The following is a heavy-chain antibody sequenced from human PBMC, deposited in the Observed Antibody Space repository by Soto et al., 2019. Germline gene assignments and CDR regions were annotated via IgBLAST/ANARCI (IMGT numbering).Heavy chain of an antibody. CDR2: ISAYNGNT. CDR3: ARMYYDFWSGYSGIDAFDI. Sequence: ASVKVSCKASGYTFTSYGISWVRQAPGQGLEWMGWISAYNGNTNYAQKLQGRVTMTTDTSASTAYMELRSLRSEDTAVYYCARMYYDFWSGYSGIDAFDIWGQGTMVTVSS. D-gene: IGHD3-3*01. CDR1: GYTFTSYG. V-gene: IGHV1-18*01. J-gene: IGHJ3*02.